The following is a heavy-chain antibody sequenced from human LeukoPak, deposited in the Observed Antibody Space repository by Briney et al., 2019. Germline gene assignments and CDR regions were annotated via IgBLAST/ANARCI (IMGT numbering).Heavy chain of an antibody. CDR1: GGTFSSYA. CDR3: ASAVDKDYDYYYGMDV. J-gene: IGHJ6*02. Sequence: GSSVKVSCKASGGTFSSYAISWVRQAPGQGLEWMGGIIPIFGTANYAQKFQGRVTITADESTSTAYMELSSLRSEDTAVYYCASAVDKDYDYYYGMDVWGQGTTVTVSS. V-gene: IGHV1-69*01. CDR2: IIPIFGTA. D-gene: IGHD4/OR15-4a*01.